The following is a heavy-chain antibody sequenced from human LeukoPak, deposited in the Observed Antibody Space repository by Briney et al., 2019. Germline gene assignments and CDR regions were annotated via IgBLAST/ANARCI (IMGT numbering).Heavy chain of an antibody. CDR3: ARGRVSSSSWYSTYYYYFYMDV. V-gene: IGHV4-61*02. Sequence: SETLSLTCTVSGDSISSGDYYWSWIRQPAGKGLEWIGRISSSGSTNYNPSLKSRVTISVDTSKNQFSPELSSVTAADTAVYFCARGRVSSSSWYSTYYYYFYMDVWGKGTTVTVSS. CDR1: GDSISSGDYY. D-gene: IGHD6-13*01. J-gene: IGHJ6*03. CDR2: ISSSGST.